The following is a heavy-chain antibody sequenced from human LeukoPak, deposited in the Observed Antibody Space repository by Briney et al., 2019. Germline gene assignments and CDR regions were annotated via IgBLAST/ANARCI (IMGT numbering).Heavy chain of an antibody. CDR2: ISGSGGKT. D-gene: IGHD6-13*01. CDR1: GFTFSTYA. CDR3: AKEYSSSGYFDY. V-gene: IGHV3-23*01. Sequence: GGSLRLSCTASGFTFSTYAISWVRQAPGKGLEWVSAISGSGGKTYYTDSVKGRFTITRDNSKNTLYLQMNSLRAEDAAVYYCAKEYSSSGYFDYWGQGTLVTVSS. J-gene: IGHJ4*02.